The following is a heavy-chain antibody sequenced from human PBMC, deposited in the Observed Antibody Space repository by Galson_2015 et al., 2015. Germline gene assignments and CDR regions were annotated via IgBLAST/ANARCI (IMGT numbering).Heavy chain of an antibody. J-gene: IGHJ4*02. D-gene: IGHD6-6*01. CDR3: ARETWGPTEYSSILGY. CDR2: ISYDGSNK. Sequence: SLRLSCAASGFTFSSYAMHWVRQAPGKGLEWVAVISYDGSNKYYADSVKGRFTISRDNSKNTLYLQMNSLRAEDTAVYYCARETWGPTEYSSILGYWGQGTLVTVSS. CDR1: GFTFSSYA. V-gene: IGHV3-30-3*01.